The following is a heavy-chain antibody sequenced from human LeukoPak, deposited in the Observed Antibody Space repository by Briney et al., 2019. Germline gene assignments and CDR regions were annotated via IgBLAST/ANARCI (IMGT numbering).Heavy chain of an antibody. Sequence: PGGSLRLSCVTSGFTFSSYSMNWVRQAPGKGLEWVSSISSGSSYIYYADSVKGRFTISRDNAKNTLNLQMNSLRAEDTAVYYCARDLGQYYDTSDNWFDPWGQGTLVTVSS. CDR3: ARDLGQYYDTSDNWFDP. CDR2: ISSGSSYI. V-gene: IGHV3-21*01. D-gene: IGHD3-22*01. J-gene: IGHJ5*02. CDR1: GFTFSSYS.